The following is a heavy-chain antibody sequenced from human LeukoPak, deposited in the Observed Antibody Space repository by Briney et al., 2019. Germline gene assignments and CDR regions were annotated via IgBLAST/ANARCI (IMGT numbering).Heavy chain of an antibody. Sequence: GGSLRLSCAASGFTFSSYWMHWVRQAPGKGLVWVSRINSDGSSTSYADSVKGRFTISRDNAKNTLYLQMNSLRTEDTAVYYCARAAFGPIRNWFDPWGQGTLVTVSS. V-gene: IGHV3-74*01. CDR3: ARAAFGPIRNWFDP. CDR1: GFTFSSYW. J-gene: IGHJ5*02. CDR2: INSDGSST. D-gene: IGHD2/OR15-2a*01.